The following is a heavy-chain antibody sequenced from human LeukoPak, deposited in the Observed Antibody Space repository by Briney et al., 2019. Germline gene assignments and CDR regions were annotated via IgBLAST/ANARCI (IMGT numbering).Heavy chain of an antibody. CDR1: GGTFSSYA. CDR2: IIPIFGTA. V-gene: IGHV1-69*06. J-gene: IGHJ4*02. Sequence: GASVKVSCKASGGTFSSYAISWVRQAPGQGLEWMGGIIPIFGTANYAQKFQGRVTITADKSTSTAYMELSSLRSEDTAVYYCAESNYGDYSDYWGQGTLVTVSS. D-gene: IGHD4-17*01. CDR3: AESNYGDYSDY.